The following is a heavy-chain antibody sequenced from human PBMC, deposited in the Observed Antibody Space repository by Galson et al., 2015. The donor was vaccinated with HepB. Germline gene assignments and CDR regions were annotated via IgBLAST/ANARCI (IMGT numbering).Heavy chain of an antibody. D-gene: IGHD6-19*01. CDR1: GFTFSSFG. Sequence: SLRLSCAASGFTFSSFGMHWVRQAPGKGLEWVAFVRFDGISKYFANSVRGRFSISRDNAKSTLFLEMNSLRPDDTALYYCAKDQWGTGWYGGALDYRGQGTLVTVSS. J-gene: IGHJ4*02. V-gene: IGHV3-30*02. CDR2: VRFDGISK. CDR3: AKDQWGTGWYGGALDY.